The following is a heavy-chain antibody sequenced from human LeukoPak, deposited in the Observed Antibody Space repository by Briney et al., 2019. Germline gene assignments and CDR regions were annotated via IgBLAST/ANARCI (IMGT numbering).Heavy chain of an antibody. CDR1: GGSFSGYY. Sequence: PSETLSLTCAVSGGSFSGYYWSWIRQPPGKGLEWIGEINHSGSTNYNPSLKSRVTISVDTSKNQFSLKLSSVTAADTAVYYCARLRRGVVSWQTQNFDYWGQGTLVTVSS. CDR2: INHSGST. CDR3: ARLRRGVVSWQTQNFDY. V-gene: IGHV4-34*01. D-gene: IGHD3-3*01. J-gene: IGHJ4*02.